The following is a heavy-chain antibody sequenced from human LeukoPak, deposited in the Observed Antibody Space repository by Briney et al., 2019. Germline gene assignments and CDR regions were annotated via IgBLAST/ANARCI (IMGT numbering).Heavy chain of an antibody. CDR2: IYPGDSDT. V-gene: IGHV5-51*01. Sequence: GESLKISCKGSGYSFTSYWIGWVRQMPGKGLEWMGVIYPGDSDTRYSPSFQGQVTISADKSISTAYLRWSSLKASDTAIYYCAKSVDTSMVSFDYWGQGTLVTVSS. CDR1: GYSFTSYW. J-gene: IGHJ4*02. D-gene: IGHD5-18*01. CDR3: AKSVDTSMVSFDY.